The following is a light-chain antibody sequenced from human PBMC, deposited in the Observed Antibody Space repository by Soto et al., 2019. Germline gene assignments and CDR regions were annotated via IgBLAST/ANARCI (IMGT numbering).Light chain of an antibody. V-gene: IGKV1-33*01. J-gene: IGKJ5*01. CDR1: QDISNY. Sequence: QKAQSRSPLSESVGDRVTLPSHARQDISNYLNWYQQKPGRAPKLLIYDASNVETGVPSRFSGTGSGTHFSFSISSLQPEDFATYYCQQYDYLVTFGQGARLAIK. CDR3: QQYDYLVT. CDR2: DAS.